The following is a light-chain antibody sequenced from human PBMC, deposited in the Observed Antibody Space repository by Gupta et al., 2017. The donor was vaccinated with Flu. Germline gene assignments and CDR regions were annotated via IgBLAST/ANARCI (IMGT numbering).Light chain of an antibody. CDR1: SSNIGAGIN. CDR3: QSYDSSLSGSKV. J-gene: IGLJ2*01. Sequence: SVLTQPPSVSGAPGQRVTIPFTGSSSNIGAGINVHWYQQLPGTAPNLLIYGNSNRPSGVPDRFSGSKSGTSASLAITGLQAEDEADYYCQSYDSSLSGSKVFGGGTKLTVL. V-gene: IGLV1-40*01. CDR2: GNS.